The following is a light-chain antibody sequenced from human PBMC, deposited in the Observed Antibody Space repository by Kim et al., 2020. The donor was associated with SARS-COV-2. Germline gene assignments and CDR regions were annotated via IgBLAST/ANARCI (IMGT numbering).Light chain of an antibody. CDR3: SSFAGSNNLM. J-gene: IGLJ3*02. CDR1: SGDVGGYND. CDR2: EVG. V-gene: IGLV2-8*01. Sequence: GQSVTISCTGPSGDVGGYNDVSWYQQYPGTAPLLMISEVGKRPSGVPYRFSVSKSGNTASLTVSGLQPGDEADYYCSSFAGSNNLMFGGGTQLTVL.